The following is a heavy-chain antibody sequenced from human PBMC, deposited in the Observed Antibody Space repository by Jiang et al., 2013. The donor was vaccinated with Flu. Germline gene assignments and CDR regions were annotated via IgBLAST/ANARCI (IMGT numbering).Heavy chain of an antibody. CDR2: LLHGST. V-gene: IGHV4-31*03. D-gene: IGHD3-22*01. Sequence: QTLSLTCTVSGDSISSGGFVLELDPPAPREGPGVDWLHLLHGSTSYNPSLTSRLTISVDTSKNQFSLNLRSVTAADTAVYYCARSMALIVVVTPDAFDIWGQGTMVTVSS. CDR1: GDSISSGGFV. J-gene: IGHJ3*02. CDR3: ARSMALIVVVTPDAFDI.